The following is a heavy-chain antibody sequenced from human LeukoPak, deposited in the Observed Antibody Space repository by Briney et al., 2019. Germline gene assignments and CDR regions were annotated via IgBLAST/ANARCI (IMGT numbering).Heavy chain of an antibody. V-gene: IGHV4-4*07. CDR1: GGSISSNY. D-gene: IGHD2-15*01. CDR3: ARVGYCTSGSCDDYYYYYAMDV. J-gene: IGHJ6*02. Sequence: KSSETLSLTCTVSGGSISSNYWSWIRQPAGKGLEWIGRISGSGSTNYNPSLKSRVTMSVDTSKNQFFLKLYSVTAADTAVYYCARVGYCTSGSCDDYYYYYAMDVWGQGTTVTVSS. CDR2: ISGSGST.